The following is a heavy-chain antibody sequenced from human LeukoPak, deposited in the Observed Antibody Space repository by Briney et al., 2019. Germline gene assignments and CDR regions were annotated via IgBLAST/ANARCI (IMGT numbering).Heavy chain of an antibody. D-gene: IGHD6-19*01. CDR3: ARDAGIAVAESLYYFDY. V-gene: IGHV3-11*01. CDR1: GFPFRDYY. Sequence: GGSLRLSCAASGFPFRDYYMTWIRQAPGKGLEWISYISRSGDSLYYADSVEGRFTISRDNAKNSLFLQMNSLRADDTAVYYCARDAGIAVAESLYYFDYWGQGTLVTVSS. CDR2: ISRSGDSL. J-gene: IGHJ4*02.